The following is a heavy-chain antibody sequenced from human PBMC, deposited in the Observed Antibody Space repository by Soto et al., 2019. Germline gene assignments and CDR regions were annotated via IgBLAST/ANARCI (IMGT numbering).Heavy chain of an antibody. D-gene: IGHD6-19*01. CDR3: ARQCRAVTCHWLVP. CDR2: IFYSGST. CDR1: SGSISSTIYS. J-gene: IGHJ5*02. V-gene: IGHV4-39*01. Sequence: SETLSLTCTVSSGSISSTIYSWDWIRQPPGKGLEWIGSIFYSGSTYYNPSLKSRVTISVDTSKNQFSLTLTSVTAADTAVYYCARQCRAVTCHWLVPWGQGTLVTVSS.